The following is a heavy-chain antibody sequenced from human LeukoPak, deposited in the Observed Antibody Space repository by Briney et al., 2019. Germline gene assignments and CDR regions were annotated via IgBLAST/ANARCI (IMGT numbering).Heavy chain of an antibody. D-gene: IGHD3-22*01. CDR3: ARDFTYYDSSGYPNRSWFDP. J-gene: IGHJ5*02. CDR2: INPSGGST. CDR1: GYTFTSYY. V-gene: IGHV1-46*03. Sequence: ASVKVSCKASGYTFTSYYMHWVRQAPGQGLEWMRIINPSGGSTSYAQKFQGRVTMTRDTSTSTVYMELSSLRSEDTAVYYCARDFTYYDSSGYPNRSWFDPWGQGTLVTVSS.